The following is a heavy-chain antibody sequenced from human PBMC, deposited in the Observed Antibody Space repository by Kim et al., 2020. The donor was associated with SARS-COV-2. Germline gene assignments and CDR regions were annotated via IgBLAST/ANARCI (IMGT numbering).Heavy chain of an antibody. CDR3: AKSPSSGRFYAGLDF. Sequence: DPGKGRFTITRENSKNTLYLQMNSLRAEDTALYYCAKSPSSGRFYAGLDFWGQGTLVTVSS. J-gene: IGHJ4*02. D-gene: IGHD1-26*01. V-gene: IGHV3-23*01.